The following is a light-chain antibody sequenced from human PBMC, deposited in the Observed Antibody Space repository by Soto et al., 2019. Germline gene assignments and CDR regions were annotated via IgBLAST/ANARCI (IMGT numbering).Light chain of an antibody. Sequence: EIVMTQSPATLSVSPWERATLSCRASQSVSSNLAWYQQKPGQAPRLLIYGASTRATGIPARFTGSGSGTEFTLTISSLQSEDFAVYYCQQYHIWPPWTSGQGTKVDIK. CDR1: QSVSSN. CDR2: GAS. V-gene: IGKV3-15*01. CDR3: QQYHIWPPWT. J-gene: IGKJ1*01.